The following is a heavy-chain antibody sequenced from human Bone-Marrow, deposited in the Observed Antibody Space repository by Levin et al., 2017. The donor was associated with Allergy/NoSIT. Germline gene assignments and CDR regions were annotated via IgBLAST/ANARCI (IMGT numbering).Heavy chain of an antibody. Sequence: PSETLSLTCTVSGGSVSSGSYYWSWIRQPPGKGLEWIAYIYHSGSTKYNPSLKSRVTISLDTSRNQFSLRLTSLTAADTAAYYCARGSYFGGLSLDCWGKGTLVTVSS. V-gene: IGHV4-61*01. J-gene: IGHJ4*02. CDR3: ARGSYFGGLSLDC. CDR2: IYHSGST. CDR1: GGSVSSGSYY. D-gene: IGHD4-23*01.